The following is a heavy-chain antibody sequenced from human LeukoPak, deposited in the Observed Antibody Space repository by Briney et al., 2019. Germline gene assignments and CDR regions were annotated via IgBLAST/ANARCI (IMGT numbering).Heavy chain of an antibody. CDR3: AKEYYYGSGSYYGMDV. V-gene: IGHV3-9*01. J-gene: IGHJ6*02. D-gene: IGHD3-10*01. CDR1: GFTFDDYA. CDR2: FSWNSGSI. Sequence: GGSLRLSCAASGFTFDDYAVHWVRQAPGKGLEWVSGFSWNSGSIGYADSVKGRFTISRDNAKNSLYLQMNSLRAEDTALYYCAKEYYYGSGSYYGMDVWGQGTTVTVSS.